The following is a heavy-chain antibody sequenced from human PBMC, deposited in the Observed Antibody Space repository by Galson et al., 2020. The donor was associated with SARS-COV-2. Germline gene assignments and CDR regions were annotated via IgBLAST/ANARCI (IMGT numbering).Heavy chain of an antibody. CDR2: IYYSGST. Sequence: SETLSLTCTVSGGSISSSSYYWGWIRQPPGKGLEWIGSIYYSGSTYYNPSLKSRVTISVDTSKNQFSLKLSSVTAADTAVYYCARHGPVLRYVDWSIRPPYYLDYWGQGTLVTVSS. D-gene: IGHD3-9*01. V-gene: IGHV4-39*01. J-gene: IGHJ4*02. CDR1: GGSISSSSYY. CDR3: ARHGPVLRYVDWSIRPPYYLDY.